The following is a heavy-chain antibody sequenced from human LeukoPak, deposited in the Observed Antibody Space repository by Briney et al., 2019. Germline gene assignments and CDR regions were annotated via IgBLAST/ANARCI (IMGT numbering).Heavy chain of an antibody. CDR3: AKAVAARAYYFDY. CDR2: IRPDASKE. J-gene: IGHJ4*02. V-gene: IGHV3-30*02. Sequence: GGSLRLSCAASGFTFSSYGMHWVRQAPGKGLEWVAFIRPDASKEYHADSVKGRFIISRDNSKNTLYLQMNSLRAEDTAVYYCAKAVAARAYYFDYWGQGTLVTVSS. CDR1: GFTFSSYG. D-gene: IGHD6-6*01.